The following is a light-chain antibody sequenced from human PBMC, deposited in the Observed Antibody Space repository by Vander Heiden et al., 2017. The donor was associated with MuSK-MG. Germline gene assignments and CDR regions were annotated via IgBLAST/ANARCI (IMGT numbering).Light chain of an antibody. V-gene: IGLV1-44*01. CDR3: AAWDDSLNGVV. Sequence: QSVLTQPPSASGTPGQRVTISCSGSSSNIGSNTVNWYQQLPGTAPKLLIYRNNQRPSGVPDRFSGSKSGTSASLAISGLQSEDEADYDCAAWDDSLNGVVFGGGTKLTV. CDR1: SSNIGSNT. J-gene: IGLJ2*01. CDR2: RNN.